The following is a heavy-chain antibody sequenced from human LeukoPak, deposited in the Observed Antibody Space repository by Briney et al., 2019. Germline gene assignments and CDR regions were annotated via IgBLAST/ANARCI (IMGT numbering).Heavy chain of an antibody. V-gene: IGHV4/OR15-8*02. CDR2: IFHSGYT. Sequence: EALLLTCFVSGASISSSNWWNWVRQPPGTGLEWMGNIFHSGYTNYNSSFRSRVAISADKSTNPSSLTLSSVAAAETAVYSCVSQIAAPRNYFDSWGPGNLVTVSS. D-gene: IGHD6-25*01. CDR3: VSQIAAPRNYFDS. CDR1: GASISSSNW. J-gene: IGHJ4*02.